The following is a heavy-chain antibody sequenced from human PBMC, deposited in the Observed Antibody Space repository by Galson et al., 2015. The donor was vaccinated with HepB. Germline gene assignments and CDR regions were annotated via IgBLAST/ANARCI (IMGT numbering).Heavy chain of an antibody. CDR3: AIKMDYYYMDV. Sequence: SLRLSCAASGFTFSSYWMSWVRQAPGKGLEWVANIKQDGSEKYYVDSVKGRFTISRDNAKNSLYLQMNSLRAEDTAVYYCAIKMDYYYMDVWGKGTTVTVSS. D-gene: IGHD2-8*01. V-gene: IGHV3-7*01. J-gene: IGHJ6*03. CDR1: GFTFSSYW. CDR2: IKQDGSEK.